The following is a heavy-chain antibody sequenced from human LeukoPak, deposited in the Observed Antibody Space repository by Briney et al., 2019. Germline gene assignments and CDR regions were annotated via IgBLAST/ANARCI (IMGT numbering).Heavy chain of an antibody. CDR2: ISGSGGST. CDR1: GFNLQNYA. J-gene: IGHJ4*02. D-gene: IGHD3-10*01. V-gene: IGHV3-23*01. Sequence: GGSLRLSCVVSGFNLQNYAMSWVRQAPGKGLEWVSAISGSGGSTYYADSVKGRFTISRDNSKNTLYLQMNSLRAEDTAVYYCAKDNVLLWFGELYYFDYWGQGTLVTVSS. CDR3: AKDNVLLWFGELYYFDY.